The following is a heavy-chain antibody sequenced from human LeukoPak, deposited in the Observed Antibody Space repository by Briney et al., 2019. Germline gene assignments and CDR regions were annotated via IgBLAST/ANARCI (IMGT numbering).Heavy chain of an antibody. V-gene: IGHV3-21*01. CDR1: GFTFSSYS. Sequence: PGGSLRLSCAASGFTFSSYSMNWVRQAPGKGLEWVSSISSSSSYTYYADSVKGRFTISRDNAKNSLYLQMNSLRAEDTAVYYCARDRRIAAAPGGMDVWGQGTTVTVSS. D-gene: IGHD6-13*01. CDR3: ARDRRIAAAPGGMDV. J-gene: IGHJ6*02. CDR2: ISSSSSYT.